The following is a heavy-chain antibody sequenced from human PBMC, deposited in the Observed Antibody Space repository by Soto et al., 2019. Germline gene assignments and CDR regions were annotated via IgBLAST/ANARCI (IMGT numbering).Heavy chain of an antibody. Sequence: GASVKVSCKASGGTFSSYAISWVRQAPGQGLEWMGGIIPIFGTANYAQKFQGRVTITADESTSTAYMELSSLRSEDTAVYYCAREEYYDSSGYPTPSYYGMDVWGQGTTVTVSS. CDR1: GGTFSSYA. CDR3: AREEYYDSSGYPTPSYYGMDV. J-gene: IGHJ6*02. D-gene: IGHD3-22*01. V-gene: IGHV1-69*13. CDR2: IIPIFGTA.